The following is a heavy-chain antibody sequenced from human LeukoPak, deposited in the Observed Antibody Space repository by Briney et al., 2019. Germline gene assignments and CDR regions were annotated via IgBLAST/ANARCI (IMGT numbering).Heavy chain of an antibody. CDR1: GFTFDDYA. V-gene: IGHV3-9*01. Sequence: GGSLRLSCAASGFTFDDYAMHWVRQAPGKGLEWVSGISWNSGSIGYADSVKGRFTISRDNAKNSLYLQMNSLRAEDTALYYCAKEAYYDRRWYFDLWGRGTLVTVSS. D-gene: IGHD3-22*01. CDR2: ISWNSGSI. J-gene: IGHJ2*01. CDR3: AKEAYYDRRWYFDL.